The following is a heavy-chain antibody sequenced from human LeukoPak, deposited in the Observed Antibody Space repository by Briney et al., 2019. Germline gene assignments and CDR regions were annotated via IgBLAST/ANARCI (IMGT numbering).Heavy chain of an antibody. V-gene: IGHV3-66*01. CDR1: GFTVSSNY. CDR3: ARGSGSYYDY. CDR2: IYSGGST. Sequence: GGPLRLSCAASGFTVSSNYMSWVRQAPGKGLEWVSVIYSGGSTYYADSVKGRFTISRDNAKNSLYLQMNSLRDEDTAVYYCARGSGSYYDYWGQGTLVTVSS. J-gene: IGHJ4*02. D-gene: IGHD1-26*01.